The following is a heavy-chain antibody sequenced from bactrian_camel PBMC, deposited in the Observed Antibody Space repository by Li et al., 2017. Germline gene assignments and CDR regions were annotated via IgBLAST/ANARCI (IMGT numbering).Heavy chain of an antibody. D-gene: IGHD3*01. J-gene: IGHJ4*01. CDR1: GFTFSRFC. CDR2: VLSDDVGRI. V-gene: IGHV3S1*01. Sequence: HVQLVESGGGSVQAGGSLRLSCVVSGFTFSRFCMGWFRQPPGKEREGVAGVLSDDVGRITYADSVKGRFTLLRGSAKNTVYLQMNSLKPEDTATYICATGGTVYCNHGPAAKVGPGTQVTVS.